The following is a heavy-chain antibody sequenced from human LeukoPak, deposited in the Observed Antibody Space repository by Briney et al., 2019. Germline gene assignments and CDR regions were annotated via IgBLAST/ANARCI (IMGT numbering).Heavy chain of an antibody. Sequence: GRSLRLSCTDSGFTFGDYGMNWVRQAPGKGLEWVSFIRNKAYGGTTEYAASVKGRFTISRDDSKSIAYLQMNSLKTEDTAVYYCARGDFGSGNYYATIDYWGQGTLVAVSS. V-gene: IGHV3-49*04. D-gene: IGHD3-10*01. CDR2: IRNKAYGGTT. J-gene: IGHJ4*02. CDR1: GFTFGDYG. CDR3: ARGDFGSGNYYATIDY.